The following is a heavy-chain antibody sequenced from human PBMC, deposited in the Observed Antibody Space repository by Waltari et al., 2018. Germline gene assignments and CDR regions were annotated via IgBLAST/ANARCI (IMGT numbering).Heavy chain of an antibody. J-gene: IGHJ3*02. CDR1: GFTFSSYS. CDR2: ISSSSSTI. Sequence: EVRLVESGGGLVQPGGSLRLSCAASGFTFSSYSMNWVRQAPGKGLEWVSYISSSSSTIYYADSVKGRFTISRDNAKNSLYLQMNSLRAEDTAVYYCAREQGVDAFDIWGQGTMVTVSS. D-gene: IGHD2-8*01. V-gene: IGHV3-48*04. CDR3: AREQGVDAFDI.